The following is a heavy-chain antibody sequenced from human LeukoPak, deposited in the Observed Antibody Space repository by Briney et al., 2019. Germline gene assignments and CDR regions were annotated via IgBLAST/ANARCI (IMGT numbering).Heavy chain of an antibody. D-gene: IGHD1-7*01. CDR3: ARVGITVRYNWFDP. CDR2: IYYSGST. CDR1: GASVSSASY. J-gene: IGHJ5*02. V-gene: IGHV4-61*01. Sequence: SETLSLTCTVSGASVSSASYWSWIRQPPGKGLEWIGYIYYSGSTNYNPSLKSRVTISVDTSKNQFSLKLNSVTAADTAVYYCARVGITVRYNWFDPWGQGTLVTVSS.